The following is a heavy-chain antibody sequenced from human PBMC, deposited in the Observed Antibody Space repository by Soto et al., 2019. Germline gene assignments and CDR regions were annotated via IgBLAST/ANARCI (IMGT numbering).Heavy chain of an antibody. CDR3: ARRVQYYYGLDV. CDR1: GGSISSYY. J-gene: IGHJ6*02. V-gene: IGHV4-59*08. Sequence: SETLSLTCTVSGGSISSYYWSWIRQPPGEGLEWIGYIYYSGSTNYNPSLKSRVTISVDTSKNEFSLKVNSLTAADTAVYYCARRVQYYYGLDVWGQGSTVTVSS. CDR2: IYYSGST.